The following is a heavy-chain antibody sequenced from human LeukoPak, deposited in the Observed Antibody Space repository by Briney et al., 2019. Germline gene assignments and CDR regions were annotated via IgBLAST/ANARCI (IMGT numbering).Heavy chain of an antibody. Sequence: PGGSLRLSCVASGFTFDNYGIYWVRQAPGKGLEWVSGINWNGGSTGYADSVKGRFTISGDNAKNSLYLQMNSLRAEDTALYYCARDGRSGWYSDYWGQGTLVTVSS. V-gene: IGHV3-20*04. CDR3: ARDGRSGWYSDY. D-gene: IGHD6-19*01. CDR1: GFTFDNYG. J-gene: IGHJ4*02. CDR2: INWNGGST.